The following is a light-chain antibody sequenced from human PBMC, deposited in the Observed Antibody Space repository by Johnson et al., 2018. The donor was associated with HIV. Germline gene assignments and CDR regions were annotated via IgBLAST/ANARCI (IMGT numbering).Light chain of an antibody. CDR3: ALWDSSLSVGGV. CDR2: KNN. J-gene: IGLJ1*01. CDR1: SSNIGSNT. Sequence: QSVLTQPPSVSAAPGQKVTISCSGSSSNIGSNTVNWYQQLPGTAPKLLIYKNNQRPSGVPDRFSGSTSCTSASQVIRGLPAADEADYYCALWDSSLSVGGVFGTGTKVTVL. V-gene: IGLV1-44*01.